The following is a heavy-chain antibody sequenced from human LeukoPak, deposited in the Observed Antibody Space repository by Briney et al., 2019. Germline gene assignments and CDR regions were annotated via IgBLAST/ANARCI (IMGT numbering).Heavy chain of an antibody. D-gene: IGHD3-9*01. Sequence: GGSLRLSCAASGFTFSSYGMHWVRQAPGKGLEWVAVIWYDGSNKYYADSVKGRFTISRDNSKNTLYLQMNSLRAEDTAVYYCARGYDILTGYLYYFDYWGQGTLVTASS. CDR2: IWYDGSNK. CDR1: GFTFSSYG. V-gene: IGHV3-33*01. J-gene: IGHJ4*02. CDR3: ARGYDILTGYLYYFDY.